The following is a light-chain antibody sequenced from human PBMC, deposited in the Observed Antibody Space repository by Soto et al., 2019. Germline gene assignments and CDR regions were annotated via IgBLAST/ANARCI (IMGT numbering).Light chain of an antibody. J-gene: IGLJ3*02. CDR1: SRDVGGYTH. V-gene: IGLV2-14*01. CDR3: SSYTTSTTWV. CDR2: EVF. Sequence: QSALTQPASVSGSPGQSITISCTGTSRDVGGYTHVSWYQQHPGKAPKLMIYEVFNRPSGISNRFSASTSGNTASLTISGLQAEDEADYYCSSYTTSTTWVFGGGTKVTVL.